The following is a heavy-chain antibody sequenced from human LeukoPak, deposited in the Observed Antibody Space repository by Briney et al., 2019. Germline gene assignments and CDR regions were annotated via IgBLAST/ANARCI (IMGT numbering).Heavy chain of an antibody. CDR2: INPRGDAT. CDR1: GNTFIGYW. CDR3: AFGAVAGIAHFDY. J-gene: IGHJ4*02. D-gene: IGHD6-19*01. Sequence: ASVKVSCKASGNTFIGYWIHWVRQAPGQGLEWMGAINPRGDATIGAQKFQGRVTTTRDTSTSTVYIELSSLRSEDTAVYYCAFGAVAGIAHFDYWGQGTLVTVSS. V-gene: IGHV1-46*01.